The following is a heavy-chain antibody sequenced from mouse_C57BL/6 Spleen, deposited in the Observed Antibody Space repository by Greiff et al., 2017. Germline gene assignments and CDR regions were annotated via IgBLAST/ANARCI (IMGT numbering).Heavy chain of an antibody. Sequence: VQLQQSGAELVRPGASVKLSCKASGYTFTDYYINWVKQRPGQGLEWIARIYPGSGNTYYNEKFKGKATLTAEKSSSTAYMQLSSLTSEDSAVYFCARYGVYGNYGGFAYWGQGTLVTVSA. V-gene: IGHV1-76*01. D-gene: IGHD2-1*01. CDR2: IYPGSGNT. J-gene: IGHJ3*01. CDR1: GYTFTDYY. CDR3: ARYGVYGNYGGFAY.